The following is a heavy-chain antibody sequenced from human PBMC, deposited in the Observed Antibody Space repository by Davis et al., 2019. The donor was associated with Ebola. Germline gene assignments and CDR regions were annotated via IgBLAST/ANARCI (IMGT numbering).Heavy chain of an antibody. V-gene: IGHV4-61*08. CDR3: ASSSSSWFWYFDL. J-gene: IGHJ2*01. D-gene: IGHD6-13*01. Sequence: MPSETLSLTCTVSGGSISSGDYYWSWIRQPPGKGLEWIGYIYYSGSTNYNPSLKSRVTISVDTSKNQFSLKLSSVTAADTAVYYCASSSSSWFWYFDLWGRGTLVTVSS. CDR2: IYYSGST. CDR1: GGSISSGDYY.